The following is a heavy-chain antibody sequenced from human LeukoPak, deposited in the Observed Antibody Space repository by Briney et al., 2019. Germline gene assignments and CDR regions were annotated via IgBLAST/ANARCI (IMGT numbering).Heavy chain of an antibody. CDR3: ARCGGYDYLDDY. CDR2: INNSGST. V-gene: IGHV4-34*01. CDR1: GFTLSSYW. D-gene: IGHD5-12*01. Sequence: GSLRLSCAASGFTLSSYWMHWVRQSPGEGLEWIGEINNSGSTKYNPSLKSRVSISADTSKNQFSLKLSSVTAADTAVYYCARCGGYDYLDDYWGQGTLVTVSS. J-gene: IGHJ4*02.